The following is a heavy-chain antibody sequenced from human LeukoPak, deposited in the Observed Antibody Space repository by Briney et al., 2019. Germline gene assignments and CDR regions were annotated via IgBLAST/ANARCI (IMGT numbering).Heavy chain of an antibody. D-gene: IGHD2-21*02. CDR2: ISGSGGTT. CDR3: AKDVRYCGGNCHTGYFDD. J-gene: IGHJ4*02. CDR1: GFSFSNHA. Sequence: GGSLRLSCAASGFSFSNHAMSWVRQAPGKGLKWVSAISGSGGTTYYADSVKGRFSISRDNSNNTLYLQMNGLRVDDTAFYYCAKDVRYCGGNCHTGYFDDWGQGTLVTVSS. V-gene: IGHV3-23*01.